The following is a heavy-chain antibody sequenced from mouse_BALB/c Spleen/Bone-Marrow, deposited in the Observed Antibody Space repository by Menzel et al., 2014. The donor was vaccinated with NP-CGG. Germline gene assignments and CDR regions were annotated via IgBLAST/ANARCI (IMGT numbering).Heavy chain of an antibody. Sequence: EVKLQESGGGLVKSGGSLKLSCAASGFTFNSYGMSWVRQTPEKRLEWVATISGGGSYTFYPDSVKGRFTISRDNAKNTLYLQMSSLKSEDTAMYYCARQTYYDYDGYFDYWGQGTTLTVSS. CDR3: ARQTYYDYDGYFDY. J-gene: IGHJ2*01. CDR1: GFTFNSYG. V-gene: IGHV5-6*03. CDR2: ISGGGSYT. D-gene: IGHD2-4*01.